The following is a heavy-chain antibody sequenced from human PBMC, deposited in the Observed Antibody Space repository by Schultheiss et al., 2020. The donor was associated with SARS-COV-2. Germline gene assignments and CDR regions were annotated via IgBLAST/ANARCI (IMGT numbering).Heavy chain of an antibody. CDR1: GYTLTELS. CDR3: ARLQVAGTGLDP. V-gene: IGHV1-2*02. D-gene: IGHD6-19*01. Sequence: ASVKVSCKVSGYTLTELSMHWVRQAPGQGLEWMGWINPNSGGTNYAQKFQGRVTLTRDTSITTAYMELSSLRSDDTAVYYCARLQVAGTGLDPWGQGTLVTVSS. CDR2: INPNSGGT. J-gene: IGHJ5*02.